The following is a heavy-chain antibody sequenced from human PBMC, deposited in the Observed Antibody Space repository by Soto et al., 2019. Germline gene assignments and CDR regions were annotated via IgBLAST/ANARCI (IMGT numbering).Heavy chain of an antibody. D-gene: IGHD6-6*01. CDR1: GFTFDDYA. J-gene: IGHJ4*02. Sequence: GGSLRLSCAASGFTFDDYAMHWVRPAPGKGLEWVSGISWNSGSIGYADSVEGRFTISRDNAKNSLYLQMDSLRAEDTALYYCAKDISGSSSSGIDYWGQGTLVTVSS. V-gene: IGHV3-9*01. CDR2: ISWNSGSI. CDR3: AKDISGSSSSGIDY.